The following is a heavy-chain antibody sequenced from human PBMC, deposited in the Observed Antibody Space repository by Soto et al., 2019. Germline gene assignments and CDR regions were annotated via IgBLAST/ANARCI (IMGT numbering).Heavy chain of an antibody. D-gene: IGHD4-17*01. Sequence: SETLSLTCTVSGCSISSYYWSWIRQPPGKGLEWIGYTHYSGSTNYNPSLKSRVTISVDTSKNQFSLKLSSVTAADTAVYYCAREPYGDYFDYWGQGTLVTV. CDR3: AREPYGDYFDY. CDR2: THYSGST. J-gene: IGHJ4*02. V-gene: IGHV4-59*01. CDR1: GCSISSYY.